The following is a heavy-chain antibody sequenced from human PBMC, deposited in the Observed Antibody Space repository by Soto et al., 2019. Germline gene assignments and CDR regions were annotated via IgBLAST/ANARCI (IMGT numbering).Heavy chain of an antibody. CDR2: IDWDDDK. CDR3: AATVTTSYYYYYMDV. Sequence: SGPTLVNPTQTLTLACTFCGFSLSTSGMCVSWIRQPPGKALEWLARIDWDDDKYYSTSLKTRLTISKDTSKNQVVLTMTNMDPVDTATYYCAATVTTSYYYYYMDVWGKGTTVTVSS. J-gene: IGHJ6*03. V-gene: IGHV2-70*11. CDR1: GFSLSTSGMC. D-gene: IGHD4-17*01.